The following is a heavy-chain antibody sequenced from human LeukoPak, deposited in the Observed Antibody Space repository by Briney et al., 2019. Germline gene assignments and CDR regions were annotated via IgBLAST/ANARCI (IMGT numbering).Heavy chain of an antibody. J-gene: IGHJ4*02. CDR1: GYTFTDYY. CDR2: INPSDGDT. V-gene: IGHV1-2*02. D-gene: IGHD2-2*01. CDR3: ARANFLYCSSTTCLFDY. Sequence: EASVKASCKASGYTFTDYYMHWVRQAPGQGFEWMGWINPSDGDTNYAQKFQGRVTMTRDTSISTAHMEVSRLRSDDTAVYYCARANFLYCSSTTCLFDYWGQGTLVTVSS.